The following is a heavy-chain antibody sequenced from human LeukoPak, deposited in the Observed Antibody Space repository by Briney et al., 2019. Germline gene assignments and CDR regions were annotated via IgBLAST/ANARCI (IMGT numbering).Heavy chain of an antibody. J-gene: IGHJ6*03. CDR1: GYTFTSYD. Sequence: ASVKVSCKASGYTFTSYDINWVRQATGQGLEWMGWMNPNSGNTGYAQKFQGRVTMTRNTSISTAYMELSSLRSEDTAVYYCARGSRSSGWHLNYYYMDVWGKGTTVTVSS. V-gene: IGHV1-8*01. D-gene: IGHD6-19*01. CDR3: ARGSRSSGWHLNYYYMDV. CDR2: MNPNSGNT.